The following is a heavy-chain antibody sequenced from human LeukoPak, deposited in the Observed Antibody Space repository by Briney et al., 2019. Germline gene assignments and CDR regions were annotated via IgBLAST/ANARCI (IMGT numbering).Heavy chain of an antibody. V-gene: IGHV4-59*08. CDR3: ARLGTGVAGNAHFLDDY. CDR1: GRFISSFY. D-gene: IGHD1-20*01. CDR2: IHYSVST. J-gene: IGHJ4*02. Sequence: SSETLSLTCTVSGRFISSFYWSWVRQPPEKGMEWIGYIHYSVSTNDNPSLKSRVTTSVDTSKNQFSLKLSSVTAADTAVYYCARLGTGVAGNAHFLDDYWGQGTLVTVSS.